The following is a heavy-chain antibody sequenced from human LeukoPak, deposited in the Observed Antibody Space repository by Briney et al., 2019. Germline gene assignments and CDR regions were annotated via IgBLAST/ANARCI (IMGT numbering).Heavy chain of an antibody. CDR2: IWYDGSNK. Sequence: GGSLRLSCAASGFTFSSYGMHWVRQAPGKGLEWVAVIWYDGSNKYYADSVKGRFTISRDNSKNTLYLQMNSLRAEDTAVYYCARDPYWYFGMDVWGQGTTVTVSS. D-gene: IGHD2-8*02. V-gene: IGHV3-33*01. CDR1: GFTFSSYG. J-gene: IGHJ6*02. CDR3: ARDPYWYFGMDV.